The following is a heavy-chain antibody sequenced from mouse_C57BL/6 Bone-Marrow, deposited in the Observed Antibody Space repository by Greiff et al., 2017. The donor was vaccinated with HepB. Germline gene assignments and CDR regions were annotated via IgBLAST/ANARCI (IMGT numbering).Heavy chain of an antibody. J-gene: IGHJ4*01. V-gene: IGHV14-2*01. CDR2: IDPEDGET. Sequence: EVKVEESGAELVKPGASVKLSCTASGFNIKDYYMHWVKQRTEQGLEWIGRIDPEDGETKYAPKFQGKATITADTSSNTAYLQLSSLTSEDTAVYYCARSIYYGYEYYAMDYWGQGTSVTVSS. CDR3: ARSIYYGYEYYAMDY. D-gene: IGHD2-2*01. CDR1: GFNIKDYY.